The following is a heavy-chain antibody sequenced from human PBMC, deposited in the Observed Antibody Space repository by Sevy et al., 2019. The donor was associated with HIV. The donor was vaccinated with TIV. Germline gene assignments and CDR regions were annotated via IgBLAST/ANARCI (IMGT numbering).Heavy chain of an antibody. CDR3: ARVSYYYDSGGRPLYSFDY. Sequence: SETLSLICTVSGGYISSYYWSWIRQPPGKGLEWVGYIYNNGNTKYNPSLKSRVTISVDTSKNRFSLRLTSVTVADTAVYYCARVSYYYDSGGRPLYSFDYWGQGTLVTVSS. V-gene: IGHV4-59*13. D-gene: IGHD3-22*01. CDR2: IYNNGNT. CDR1: GGYISSYY. J-gene: IGHJ4*02.